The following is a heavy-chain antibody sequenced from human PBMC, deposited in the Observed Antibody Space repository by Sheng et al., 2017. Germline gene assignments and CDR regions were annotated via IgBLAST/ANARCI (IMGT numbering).Heavy chain of an antibody. CDR1: GFTFNSYE. CDR3: ARGKSRSFFDY. D-gene: IGHD1-26*01. Sequence: EVQLVESGGGLVQPGGSLRLSCAVSGFTFNSYEMNWVRQAPGKGLEWVSYISNTGSNIYYADSVKGRFTISRDNAKNSLYLQMNSLRVEDTAVYYCARGKSRSFFDYWGQGTLVTVSS. V-gene: IGHV3-48*03. J-gene: IGHJ4*02. CDR2: ISNTGSNI.